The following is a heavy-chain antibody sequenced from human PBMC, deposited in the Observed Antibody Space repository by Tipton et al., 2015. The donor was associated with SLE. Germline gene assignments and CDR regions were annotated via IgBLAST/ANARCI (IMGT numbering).Heavy chain of an antibody. J-gene: IGHJ5*02. CDR1: GGSISSYY. CDR3: ASGAYGSGSSYVGGWFDP. CDR2: VYTSGAT. D-gene: IGHD3-10*01. Sequence: TLSLTCTVSGGSISSYYWRWIRQPPGKGLEWIGYVYTSGATNYNPSLKNRVTISVDSSKNQFSLKLTSVTAADTAVYYCASGAYGSGSSYVGGWFDPWGQGTLVTVSS. V-gene: IGHV4-4*08.